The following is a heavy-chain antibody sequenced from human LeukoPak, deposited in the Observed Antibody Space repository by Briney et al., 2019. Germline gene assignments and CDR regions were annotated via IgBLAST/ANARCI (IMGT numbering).Heavy chain of an antibody. CDR3: ARLFGGVTTFDY. D-gene: IGHD2-8*02. V-gene: IGHV3-7*01. J-gene: IGHJ4*02. CDR1: GFIFSNYW. Sequence: GGSLRLSCEASGFIFSNYWMAWVRQAPGKGLEWVASMKGDGSHIYYVDSVKGRFTISRDNARNSLYLQMNSLRAEDTAVYYCARLFGGVTTFDYWGQGALVTVSS. CDR2: MKGDGSHI.